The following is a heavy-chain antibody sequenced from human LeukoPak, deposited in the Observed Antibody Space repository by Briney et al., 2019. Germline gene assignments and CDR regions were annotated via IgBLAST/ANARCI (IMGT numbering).Heavy chain of an antibody. CDR1: GVSISGSTW. CDR2: IYHSGNT. V-gene: IGHV4-4*02. D-gene: IGHD6-13*01. Sequence: SGTLSLTCAVSGVSISGSTWWSWVRHSPGKGLEWIGEIYHSGNTKYNPSLRSRVTISVDKSKNQFSLKLTSVTAADTAVYYCARVLAAAGHPYYFDYWGQGTLVTVSS. CDR3: ARVLAAAGHPYYFDY. J-gene: IGHJ4*02.